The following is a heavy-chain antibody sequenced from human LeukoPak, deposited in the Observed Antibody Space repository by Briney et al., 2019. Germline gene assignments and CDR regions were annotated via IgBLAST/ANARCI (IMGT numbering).Heavy chain of an antibody. D-gene: IGHD1-14*01. Sequence: SETLSLTCAVYGGSFSGYYWSWIRQPPGKGPEWIGEINHSGSTNYNPSLKSRVTISVDTSKNQFSLKLSSVTAADTAVYYCARAPRGRYYMDVWGKGTTVTVSS. V-gene: IGHV4-34*01. J-gene: IGHJ6*03. CDR2: INHSGST. CDR3: ARAPRGRYYMDV. CDR1: GGSFSGYY.